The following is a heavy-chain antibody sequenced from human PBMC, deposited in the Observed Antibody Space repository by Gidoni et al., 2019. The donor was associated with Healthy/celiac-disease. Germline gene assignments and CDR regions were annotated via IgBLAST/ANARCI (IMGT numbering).Heavy chain of an antibody. J-gene: IGHJ6*04. CDR1: GFTFSSYS. V-gene: IGHV3-48*01. CDR2: ISSSSSTI. Sequence: EVQLVESGGGLVQPGGSLRLSCAASGFTFSSYSMNWVRQAPGKGLEWVSYISSSSSTIYYADSVKGRFTISRDNAKNSLYLQMNSLRAEDTAVYYCARRYYYDSSGFQTGDVWGKGTTVTVSS. CDR3: ARRYYYDSSGFQTGDV. D-gene: IGHD3-22*01.